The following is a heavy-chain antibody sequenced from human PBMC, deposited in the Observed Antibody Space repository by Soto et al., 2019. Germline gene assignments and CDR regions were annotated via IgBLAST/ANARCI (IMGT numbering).Heavy chain of an antibody. J-gene: IGHJ6*02. CDR3: ARDRSSSVRSYYYGMDV. CDR1: GYTFTSYG. D-gene: IGHD6-13*01. Sequence: ASVKVSCKASGYTFTSYGISWVRQAPGQGLEWMGWISAYNGNTNYAQKLQGRVTMTTDTSTSTAYMELRSPRSDDTAVYYCARDRSSSVRSYYYGMDVWGQGTTVTVSS. CDR2: ISAYNGNT. V-gene: IGHV1-18*01.